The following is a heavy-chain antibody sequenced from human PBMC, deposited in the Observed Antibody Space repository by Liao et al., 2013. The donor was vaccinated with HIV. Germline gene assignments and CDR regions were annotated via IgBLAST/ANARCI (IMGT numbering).Heavy chain of an antibody. CDR3: GRLGQPSGEFYTGGFYYMDV. V-gene: IGHV4-61*02. J-gene: IGHJ6*03. D-gene: IGHD3-16*01. CDR2: IYSTGST. Sequence: QVQLHESGPGLVKPSQTLSLTCSVSGASIGDRGYYWSWMRQPAGEGPEWLGRIYSTGSTAYNPSLKSRVLISIDTSTNQYSLSLSAVTAADTAVYYCGRLGQPSGEFYTGGFYYMDVWGKGTTVTVSS. CDR1: GASIGDRGYY.